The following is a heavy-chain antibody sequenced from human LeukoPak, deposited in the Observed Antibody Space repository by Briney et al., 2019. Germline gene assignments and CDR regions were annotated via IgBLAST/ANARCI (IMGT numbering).Heavy chain of an antibody. CDR2: IDGDGSST. D-gene: IGHD6-13*01. CDR1: GFTFSSYW. CDR3: ARGTGYSSKAFDI. V-gene: IGHV3-74*01. J-gene: IGHJ3*02. Sequence: PGGSLRLSCAASGFTFSSYWMQWVRQAPGKGLVWVSRIDGDGSSTNYADSVKGRFTISRDNAKNTLYLQMNSLRAEDTAVYYCARGTGYSSKAFDIWGQGTMVTVSS.